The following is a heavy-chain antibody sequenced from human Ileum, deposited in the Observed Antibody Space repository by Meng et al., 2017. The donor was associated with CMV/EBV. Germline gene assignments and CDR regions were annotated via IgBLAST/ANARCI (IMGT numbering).Heavy chain of an antibody. CDR1: GFTFSSYA. J-gene: IGHJ6*02. V-gene: IGHV3-30*04. D-gene: IGHD3-9*01. CDR3: ARDILRYFDWLLPDYYYYYGMDV. Sequence: GESLKISCAASGFTFSSYAMHWVRQAPGKGLEWVAVISYDGSNKYYADSVKGRFTISRDNSKNTLYLQMNSLRAEDTAVYYCARDILRYFDWLLPDYYYYYGMDVRGQGTTVTVSS. CDR2: ISYDGSNK.